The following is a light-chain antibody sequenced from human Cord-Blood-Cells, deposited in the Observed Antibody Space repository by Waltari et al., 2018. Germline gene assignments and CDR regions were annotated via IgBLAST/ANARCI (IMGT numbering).Light chain of an antibody. CDR1: QSLSSR. J-gene: IGKJ4*01. V-gene: IGKV1-5*03. CDR3: QQYNSYPLT. Sequence: DIQMTQSPSTLSASVGDRVTITCRASQSLSSRLAWYQQKPGKAPKLLIYKAASLESGVPSRFSGSGSGTEFTLTISSLQPDDFATYYCQQYNSYPLTFGGGTKVEIK. CDR2: KAA.